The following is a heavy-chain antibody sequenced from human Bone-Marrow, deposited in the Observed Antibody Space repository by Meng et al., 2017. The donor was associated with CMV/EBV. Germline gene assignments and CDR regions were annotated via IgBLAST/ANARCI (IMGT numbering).Heavy chain of an antibody. CDR3: ARGADNSVWSLTMDV. CDR2: INSSGGST. D-gene: IGHD6-19*01. V-gene: IGHV1-46*01. CDR1: GYTFTTYY. J-gene: IGHJ6*02. Sequence: ASVKVSCKSPGYTFTTYYMHWVRQAPGQGLEWMGIINSSGGSTKYEQKFQGRVTMTRDTSTTRVYMELSSLRSEDTAVYYCARGADNSVWSLTMDVWGQGNTVNV.